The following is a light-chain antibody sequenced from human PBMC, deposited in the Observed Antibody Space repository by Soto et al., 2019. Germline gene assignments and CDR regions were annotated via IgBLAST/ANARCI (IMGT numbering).Light chain of an antibody. CDR2: GAS. CDR1: QAVSSIL. CDR3: QQHGTSPI. Sequence: EVVLTQSPGTLSLSPGERATLSCRASQAVSSILLAWYQQKPGQAPRLLIYGASSRATGIPDRFRGSGSGTDFTLTVSRLEPKDFAVYYCQQHGTSPIFGGGTKVDIK. J-gene: IGKJ4*01. V-gene: IGKV3-20*01.